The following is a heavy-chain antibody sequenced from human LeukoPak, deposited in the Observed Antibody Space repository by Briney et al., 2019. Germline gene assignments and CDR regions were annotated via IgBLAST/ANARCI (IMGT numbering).Heavy chain of an antibody. CDR3: ARDNIVVVAATKAYYFDY. Sequence: SETLSLTCTVSGGSISSGYYWGWIRPPPGKGLEGVGSIYHSGRTYYNPSLKRRVTISVDTSKNQFSLKLSSVPAPDTAVYYCARDNIVVVAATKAYYFDYWGQGTLVTVSS. CDR2: IYHSGRT. CDR1: GGSISSGYY. J-gene: IGHJ4*02. D-gene: IGHD2-15*01. V-gene: IGHV4-38-2*02.